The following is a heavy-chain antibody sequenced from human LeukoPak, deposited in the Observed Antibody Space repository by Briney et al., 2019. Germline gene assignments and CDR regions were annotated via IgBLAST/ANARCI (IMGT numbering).Heavy chain of an antibody. CDR1: GGSISSYY. D-gene: IGHD3-22*01. J-gene: IGHJ4*02. CDR2: IYTSGST. Sequence: SETLSLTCTVSGGSISSYYWSWIRQPAGKGLEWIGRIYTSGSTNYNPSLKSRVTMSVDTSKNQFSLKLSSVTAADTAVYYCARDLDYYDSSGHDYWGQGTLVTVSS. CDR3: ARDLDYYDSSGHDY. V-gene: IGHV4-4*07.